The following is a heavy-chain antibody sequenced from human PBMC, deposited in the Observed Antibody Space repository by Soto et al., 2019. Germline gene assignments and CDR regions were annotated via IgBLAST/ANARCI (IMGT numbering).Heavy chain of an antibody. CDR1: GASISRSSYY. CDR2: IDYSGST. J-gene: IGHJ4*02. D-gene: IGHD3-22*01. CDR3: ARQGTYSSDINGYQFDY. V-gene: IGHV4-39*01. Sequence: QLQLQESGPGLVKPSETLSLTCIVSGASISRSSYYWGWIRQPPGQGLERIGSIDYSGSTYYDPSLTSRVTISVDTSKNQFSLKLSSVTAADTAVYYCARQGTYSSDINGYQFDYWGRGTLVTVSS.